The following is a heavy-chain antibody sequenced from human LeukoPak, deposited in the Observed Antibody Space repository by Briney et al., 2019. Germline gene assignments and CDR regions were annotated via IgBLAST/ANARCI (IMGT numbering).Heavy chain of an antibody. CDR1: GFTFSSNY. CDR2: MYSGGST. CDR3: ARGELSTFDY. J-gene: IGHJ4*02. V-gene: IGHV3-53*01. Sequence: PGGSLRLSCASSGFTFSSNYMAWVRQAPGKGLEWVSVMYSGGSTYYADSVKGRFTISRDNSKNTLYLQMNSLKVEDTAVYYCARGELSTFDYWGQGTLVTVSS. D-gene: IGHD3-16*02.